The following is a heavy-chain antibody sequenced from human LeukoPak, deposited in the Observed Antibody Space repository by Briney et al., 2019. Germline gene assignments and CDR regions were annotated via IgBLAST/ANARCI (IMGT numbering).Heavy chain of an antibody. Sequence: SETLPLTCTVSGGSISSYYWSWIRQPAGKGLEWIGYIYYSGSTYYNPSLKSRVTISVDTSKNQFSLKLSSVTAADTAVYYCAREGDSSGEIIDYWGQGTLVTVSS. CDR1: GGSISSYY. CDR2: IYYSGST. D-gene: IGHD3-22*01. V-gene: IGHV4-59*06. CDR3: AREGDSSGEIIDY. J-gene: IGHJ4*02.